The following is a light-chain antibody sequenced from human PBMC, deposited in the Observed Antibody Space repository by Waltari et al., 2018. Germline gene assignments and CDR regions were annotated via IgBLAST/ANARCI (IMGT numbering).Light chain of an antibody. J-gene: IGLJ3*02. CDR1: SSDVGGYNY. CDR3: CSYAGSSLV. CDR2: DVS. V-gene: IGLV2-11*01. Sequence: QSALTQPRSVSGSPGQSVTISCTGTSSDVGGYNYVSWYQQHPGNAPKLMIYDVSERPSGVPVRVSGSRSGHAASLTISGLQAEDEADYYCCSYAGSSLVFGGGTKLTVL.